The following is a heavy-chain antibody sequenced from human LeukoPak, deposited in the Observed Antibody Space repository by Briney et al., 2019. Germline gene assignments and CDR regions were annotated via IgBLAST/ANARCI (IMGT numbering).Heavy chain of an antibody. V-gene: IGHV4-59*01. CDR2: IYYSGST. D-gene: IGHD3-10*01. J-gene: IGHJ4*02. Sequence: SETLSLTCTVSGGSISSYYWSWIRQPPGKGLEWIGYIYYSGSTNYNPSLKSRVTISVDTSKNQFSLKLSSVTAADTAVYYCGSSITMVRGVMSQLDYWGQGTLVTVSS. CDR3: GSSITMVRGVMSQLDY. CDR1: GGSISSYY.